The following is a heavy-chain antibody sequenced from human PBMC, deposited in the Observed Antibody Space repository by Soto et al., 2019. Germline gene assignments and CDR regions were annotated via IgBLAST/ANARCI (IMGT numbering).Heavy chain of an antibody. CDR2: IIPILGIA. D-gene: IGHD5-18*01. CDR3: ASKSGHSYGYAFDS. CDR1: GGTFSSYT. Sequence: GASVKVSCKASGGTFSSYTISWVRQAPGQGLEWMGRIIPILGIANYAQKFQGRVTITADESTSTAYMELSSLRSEDTAVYYCASKSGHSYGYAFDSWGQGTMVTVSS. V-gene: IGHV1-69*02. J-gene: IGHJ3*02.